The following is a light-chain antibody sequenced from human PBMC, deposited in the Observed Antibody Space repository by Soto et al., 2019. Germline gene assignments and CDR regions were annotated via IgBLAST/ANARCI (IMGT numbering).Light chain of an antibody. J-gene: IGLJ1*01. V-gene: IGLV2-18*02. CDR1: SSDVGKYNR. Sequence: QSALTQPPSVSGSPGQSVTISCTGTSSDVGKYNRVSWYQQPPGTAPKVIIYEVSNRPSGVPDRFSGSKSGNTASLTISGLQAEDEADYYCSSYTSSSTYVFGTGTKLTVL. CDR2: EVS. CDR3: SSYTSSSTYV.